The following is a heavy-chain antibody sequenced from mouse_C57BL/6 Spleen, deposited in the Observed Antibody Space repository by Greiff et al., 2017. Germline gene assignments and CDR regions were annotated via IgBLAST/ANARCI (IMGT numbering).Heavy chain of an antibody. D-gene: IGHD3-2*02. CDR3: ARSSSGYSYYFDD. J-gene: IGHJ2*01. CDR1: GYTFTSYW. CDR2: IDPNSGGT. Sequence: QVQLQQPGAELVKPGASVKLSCKASGYTFTSYWMHWVKQRPGRGLEWIGRIDPNSGGTKYNEKFKSKATLTVDKPSSTAYMQRSSLTSEDSAVYYSARSSSGYSYYFDDWGQGTTLTVSS. V-gene: IGHV1-72*01.